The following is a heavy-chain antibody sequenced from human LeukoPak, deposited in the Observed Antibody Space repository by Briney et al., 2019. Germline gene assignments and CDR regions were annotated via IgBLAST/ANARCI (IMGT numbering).Heavy chain of an antibody. Sequence: ASVKVSCKASGYTFTDYYIHWVRQAPGQALEWMGWINPNSGGTNYAQKFQGRVTMTRDTSISTAYMELSRLRSDDTAVYYCARVGCGGDCPLDYWGQGTLVTVSS. CDR3: ARVGCGGDCPLDY. D-gene: IGHD2-21*02. V-gene: IGHV1-2*02. J-gene: IGHJ4*02. CDR2: INPNSGGT. CDR1: GYTFTDYY.